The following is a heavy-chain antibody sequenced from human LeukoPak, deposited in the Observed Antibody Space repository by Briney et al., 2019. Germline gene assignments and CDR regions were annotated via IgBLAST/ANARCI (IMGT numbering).Heavy chain of an antibody. Sequence: PETLSLTCSVSSGAVSSGSNHWGWIRQPPGKGLEWIGYISYSGSTNYNPSLKSRVTISVDTSKNQFSLKLSSVSAADTAVYYCAREYSAYDSGYYYYTMDVWGQGTTVTVSS. V-gene: IGHV4-61*01. CDR3: AREYSAYDSGYYYYTMDV. CDR1: SGAVSSGSNH. J-gene: IGHJ6*02. D-gene: IGHD5-12*01. CDR2: ISYSGST.